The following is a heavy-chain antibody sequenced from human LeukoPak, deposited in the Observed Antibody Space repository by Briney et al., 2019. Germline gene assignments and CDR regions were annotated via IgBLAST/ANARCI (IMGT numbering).Heavy chain of an antibody. CDR3: AREGYHYDSSGYYYVGAFDI. J-gene: IGHJ3*02. D-gene: IGHD3-22*01. CDR2: IYYSGST. V-gene: IGHV4-59*01. CDR1: GGSLSSYY. Sequence: SETLSLTCTVSGGSLSSYYWSWIRQPPGKGLEWIGYIYYSGSTNYNPSLKSRVTISVDTSKNQFSLKLSSVTAADTAVYYCAREGYHYDSSGYYYVGAFDIWGQGTMVTVSS.